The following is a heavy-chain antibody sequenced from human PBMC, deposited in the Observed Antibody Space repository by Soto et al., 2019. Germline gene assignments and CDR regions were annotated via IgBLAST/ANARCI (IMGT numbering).Heavy chain of an antibody. V-gene: IGHV3-49*03. J-gene: IGHJ3*02. CDR2: IRSKAYGGTT. Sequence: GGSLRLSCTASGFTFGDYAMSWFRQAPGKGLEWVGFIRSKAYGGTTEYAASVKGRFTISRDDSKSIAYLQMNSLKTEDTAVYYCTSQYDSSGYYYYSLTRDAFDIWGQGTMVTVSS. CDR3: TSQYDSSGYYYYSLTRDAFDI. D-gene: IGHD3-22*01. CDR1: GFTFGDYA.